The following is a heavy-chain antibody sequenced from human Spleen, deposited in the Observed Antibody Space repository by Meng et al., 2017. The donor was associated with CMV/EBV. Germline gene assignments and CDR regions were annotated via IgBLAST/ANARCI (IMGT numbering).Heavy chain of an antibody. J-gene: IGHJ5*02. CDR2: VYYTGST. V-gene: IGHV4-61*01. Sequence: SGCSVSSGSHYWSWIRQPPGKGLEWIAYVYYTGSTNCNPSLKSRVTISVDTSKNQFSLNVSSVTAADTAVYYCARSEQAAMGRWFDPWGQGTLVTVSS. CDR3: ARSEQAAMGRWFDP. D-gene: IGHD2-2*01. CDR1: GCSVSSGSHY.